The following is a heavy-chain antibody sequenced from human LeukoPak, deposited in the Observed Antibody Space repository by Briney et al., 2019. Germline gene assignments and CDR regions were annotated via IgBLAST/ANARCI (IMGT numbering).Heavy chain of an antibody. Sequence: GGSLRLSCAPSGFVFSNAWMSWVRQAPGKGLEWVGLIKSKPEGGTTDYAAPVKGRFTISRDDSKNTLYLQMNSLKTEDTAVYYCTTDREWELNYWGQGTLVTVSS. CDR2: IKSKPEGGTT. J-gene: IGHJ4*02. CDR3: TTDREWELNY. CDR1: GFVFSNAW. V-gene: IGHV3-15*01. D-gene: IGHD1-26*01.